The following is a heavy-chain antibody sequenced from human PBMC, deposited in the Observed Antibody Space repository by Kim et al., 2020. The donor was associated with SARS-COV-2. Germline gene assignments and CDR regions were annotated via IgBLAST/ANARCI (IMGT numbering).Heavy chain of an antibody. V-gene: IGHV3-30*12. CDR3: ARDLEDYVLGY. CDR1: GFTFSDYG. CDR2: ISYDGSNK. Sequence: GGSLRLSCEASGFTFSDYGMHWGRQAPGKGLEWVAVISYDGSNKHYADSVKGRFTISRDNSKNTLHLQMNSLRAEDTAVYYCARDLEDYVLGYWGQGTLVTVSS. J-gene: IGHJ4*02. D-gene: IGHD3-16*01.